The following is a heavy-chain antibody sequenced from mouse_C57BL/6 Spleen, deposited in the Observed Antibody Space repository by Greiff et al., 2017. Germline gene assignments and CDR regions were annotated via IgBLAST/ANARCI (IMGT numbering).Heavy chain of an antibody. D-gene: IGHD2-1*01. CDR3: SRSDYYPNWYFDV. CDR2: IYPGDGDT. J-gene: IGHJ1*03. CDR1: GYAFSSYW. V-gene: IGHV1-80*01. Sequence: QVQLQQSGAELVKPGASVKISCKASGYAFSSYWMNWVKQRPGKGLEWIGQIYPGDGDTNYNGKFKGKATLTADKASSTAYMHLSSLTSDDSSVYFCSRSDYYPNWYFDVWGTGTTVTVSS.